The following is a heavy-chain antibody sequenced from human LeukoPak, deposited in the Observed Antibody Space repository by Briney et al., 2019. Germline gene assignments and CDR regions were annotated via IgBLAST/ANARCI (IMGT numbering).Heavy chain of an antibody. CDR1: GYRFAFNW. D-gene: IGHD3-10*01. J-gene: IGHJ4*02. Sequence: GESLQISCKGSGYRFAFNWIGWVRQVPGKGLEWMGIVYPADSDTRYSPSFQGQVTFSADKSIDTAYLQWSSLKASDTAVYYCARRYYGSGTYYFDYWGQGTLVTVSS. V-gene: IGHV5-51*01. CDR3: ARRYYGSGTYYFDY. CDR2: VYPADSDT.